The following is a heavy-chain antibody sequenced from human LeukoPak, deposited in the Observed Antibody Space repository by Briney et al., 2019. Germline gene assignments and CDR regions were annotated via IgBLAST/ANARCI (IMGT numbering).Heavy chain of an antibody. CDR2: INHSGST. V-gene: IGHV4-34*01. D-gene: IGHD3-3*01. Sequence: PSETLSLTCAVYGGSFSGYYWSWIRQPPGKGLEWMGEINHSGSTNYNPSLKSRVTISVDTSKNQFSLKLSSVTAADTAVYYCARGGLITIFGVASSLDYWGQGTLVTVSS. CDR3: ARGGLITIFGVASSLDY. J-gene: IGHJ4*02. CDR1: GGSFSGYY.